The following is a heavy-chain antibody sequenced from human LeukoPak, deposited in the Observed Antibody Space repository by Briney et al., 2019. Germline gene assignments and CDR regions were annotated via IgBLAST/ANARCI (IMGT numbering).Heavy chain of an antibody. Sequence: SETLSLTCTVSGYSISSGYYWGWIRQPPGKGLEWIGSIYHSGSTYYNPSLKSRVTISVDTSKNQFSLKLSSVTAADTAVYYCARHIRSRFSFHPYPYYLDYWGQGTLVTVSS. CDR3: ARHIRSRFSFHPYPYYLDY. D-gene: IGHD2/OR15-2a*01. CDR2: IYHSGST. CDR1: GYSISSGYY. J-gene: IGHJ4*02. V-gene: IGHV4-38-2*02.